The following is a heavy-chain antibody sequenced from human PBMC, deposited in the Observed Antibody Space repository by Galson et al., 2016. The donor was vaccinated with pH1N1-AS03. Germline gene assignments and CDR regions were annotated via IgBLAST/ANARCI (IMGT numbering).Heavy chain of an antibody. J-gene: IGHJ5*02. CDR2: IRAKAYNYAT. D-gene: IGHD6-13*01. V-gene: IGHV3-73*01. CDR3: TRHPRRAAGGLGGFDP. CDR1: GFNFSASA. Sequence: SLRLSCAASGFNFSASAMHWVHQTPGKGLEWIGRIRAKAYNYATEYAAPVRGRFTISKDDSKNTAFLQMNSLKIEDTAVYYCTRHPRRAAGGLGGFDPWGQGTLVTVSS.